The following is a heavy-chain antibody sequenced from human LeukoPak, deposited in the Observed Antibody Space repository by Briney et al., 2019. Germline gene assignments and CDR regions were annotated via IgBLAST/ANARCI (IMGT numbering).Heavy chain of an antibody. CDR2: IIPILGIA. CDR3: ARGYSSGWYFPPIDY. J-gene: IGHJ4*02. CDR1: GGTFSSYA. V-gene: IGHV1-69*04. Sequence: SVKVSCKASGGTFSSYAISWVRRAPGQGLEWMGGIIPILGIANYAQKFQGRVTITADKSTSTAYMELSSLRSEDTAVYYCARGYSSGWYFPPIDYWGQGTLVTVSS. D-gene: IGHD6-19*01.